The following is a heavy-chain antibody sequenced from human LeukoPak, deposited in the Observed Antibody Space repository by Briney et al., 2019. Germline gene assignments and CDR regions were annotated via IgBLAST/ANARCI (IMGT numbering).Heavy chain of an antibody. CDR3: ARDTHSKERFDY. CDR1: GGSISSGDYY. D-gene: IGHD1-1*01. CDR2: IYYSGST. V-gene: IGHV4-30-4*01. J-gene: IGHJ4*02. Sequence: PSQTLSLTCTVSGGSISSGDYYWSWIRQPPGKGLEWIGYIYYSGSTYYNPSLKSRVTISVDTSKNQFSLKLTSVTAADTAVYYCARDTHSKERFDYWGQGTLVTVSS.